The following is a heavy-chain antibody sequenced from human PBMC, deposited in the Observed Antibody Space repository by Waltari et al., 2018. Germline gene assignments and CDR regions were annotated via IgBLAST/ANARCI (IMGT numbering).Heavy chain of an antibody. D-gene: IGHD6-19*01. CDR3: ARGGIAVAGTRAGYFDY. CDR2: INHGGST. V-gene: IGHV4-34*01. CDR1: GGSFSGYY. Sequence: QVQLQQWGAGLLKPSETLSLTCAVYGGSFSGYYWSWIRQPPGKGLEWIGEINHGGSTNYNPSLKGRVTISVDTSKNQFSLKLSSVTAADTAVYYCARGGIAVAGTRAGYFDYWGQGTLVTVSS. J-gene: IGHJ4*02.